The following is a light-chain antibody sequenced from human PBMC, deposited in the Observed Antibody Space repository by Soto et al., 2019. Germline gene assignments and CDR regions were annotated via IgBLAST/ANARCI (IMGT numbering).Light chain of an antibody. J-gene: IGKJ1*01. Sequence: DIQMTQSPSSLSASVGDRVTIPCRASQSISNYLSWYQQIPGKAPKLLIYAASTLRSGVSSRFSGSGSGTDFTLTIRSLQPEDFATYYCQQSYSTPWTFGQGTKVEIK. CDR1: QSISNY. CDR2: AAS. V-gene: IGKV1-39*01. CDR3: QQSYSTPWT.